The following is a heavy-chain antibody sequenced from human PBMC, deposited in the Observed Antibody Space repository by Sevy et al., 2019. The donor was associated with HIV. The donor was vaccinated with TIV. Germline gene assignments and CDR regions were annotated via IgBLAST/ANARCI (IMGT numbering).Heavy chain of an antibody. CDR1: GFTFSSYA. Sequence: GGSLGLSCAASGFTFSSYAMHWVRQAPGKGLEWVAVISYDGSNKYYADSVKGRFTISRDNSKNTLYLQMNSLRAEDTAVYYCARDLIAARPYYYYGMDVWGQGTTVTVSS. J-gene: IGHJ6*02. V-gene: IGHV3-30-3*01. CDR3: ARDLIAARPYYYYGMDV. D-gene: IGHD6-6*01. CDR2: ISYDGSNK.